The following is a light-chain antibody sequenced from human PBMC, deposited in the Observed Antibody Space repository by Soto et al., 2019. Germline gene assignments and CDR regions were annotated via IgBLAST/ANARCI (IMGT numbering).Light chain of an antibody. J-gene: IGKJ5*01. CDR1: QSVSSSY. Sequence: EIVLTQSPGTLSLSPGERATLSCRASQSVSSSYLAWYQQKPGQAPRLLIYGASNRATGIPARFSGSGSGTDFTLTVSRLEPEDFAVYYCQHYVTSSITFGQGTRLEIK. CDR3: QHYVTSSIT. V-gene: IGKV3-20*01. CDR2: GAS.